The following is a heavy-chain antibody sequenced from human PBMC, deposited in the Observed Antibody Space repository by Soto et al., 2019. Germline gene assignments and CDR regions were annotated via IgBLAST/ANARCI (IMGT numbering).Heavy chain of an antibody. CDR3: AIAGCDGGSCYTLVGLRYGMDV. D-gene: IGHD2-15*01. CDR1: GFTFSSYV. J-gene: IGHJ6*02. Sequence: QVQLVESGGGVVQPGRSLRLSCAASGFTFSSYVMYWVRQAPGKGLEWVAVISYDGRNKHYADSVKGRFTISRDNSKNTLNLQMNSLRAEDTAVYYCAIAGCDGGSCYTLVGLRYGMDVWGQGTTVTVSS. CDR2: ISYDGRNK. V-gene: IGHV3-30-3*01.